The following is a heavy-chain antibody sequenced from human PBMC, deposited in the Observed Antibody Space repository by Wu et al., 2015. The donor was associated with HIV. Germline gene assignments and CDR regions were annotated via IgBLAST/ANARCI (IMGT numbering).Heavy chain of an antibody. V-gene: IGHV1-69*05. Sequence: QAQLVQFGREVKKPGSSVKVTCKASGAGFTSYAVSWVRQAPGQGLEWMGGINPLFGTTQHTQRFQDRLTFSTDESKTTVYMELSSLRSEDTAVYYCARNTDSVATSLYSLGAWGPGTTVTVSS. CDR3: ARNTDSVATSLYSLGA. J-gene: IGHJ6*02. CDR2: INPLFGTT. D-gene: IGHD5-12*01. CDR1: GAGFTSYA.